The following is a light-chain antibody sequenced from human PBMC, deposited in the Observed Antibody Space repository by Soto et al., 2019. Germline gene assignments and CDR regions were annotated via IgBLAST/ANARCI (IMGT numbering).Light chain of an antibody. CDR2: EVN. V-gene: IGLV2-14*01. Sequence: QSVLTQPASVSGSPGQSITISCTGTSSDVAFYNHVSWYQQHPGKAPKLLIYEVNNRPSGVSHRFSGSKSGNTASLTISGLQAEDEADYYCSSFASTHTYVFGTGNKLTVL. CDR1: SSDVAFYNH. J-gene: IGLJ1*01. CDR3: SSFASTHTYV.